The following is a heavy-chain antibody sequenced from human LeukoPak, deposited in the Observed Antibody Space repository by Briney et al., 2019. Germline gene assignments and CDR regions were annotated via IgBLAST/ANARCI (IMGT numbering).Heavy chain of an antibody. J-gene: IGHJ5*02. V-gene: IGHV3-20*04. CDR3: ARDLGQYYDTSDNWFDP. CDR2: INRNGGST. Sequence: GGSLRLSCAASEFTFDDYGMSWVRQAPGKGLEWVSGINRNGGSTGYADSVKGRFTISRDNAKNTLNLQMNSLRAEDTAVYYCARDLGQYYDTSDNWFDPWGQGTLVTVSS. CDR1: EFTFDDYG. D-gene: IGHD3-22*01.